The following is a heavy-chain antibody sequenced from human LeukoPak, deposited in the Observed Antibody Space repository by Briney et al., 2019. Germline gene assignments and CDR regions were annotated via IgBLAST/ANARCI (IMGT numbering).Heavy chain of an antibody. J-gene: IGHJ4*02. Sequence: PSETLSLTCTVSGGSISSYYWSWIRQPPGKGLEWIGYIYYSGSTNYNPSLKSRVTISVDTSKNQFSLKLSSVTAADTAVYYCARRAAVAGALFDYWGQGTLVTVSS. CDR1: GGSISSYY. D-gene: IGHD6-19*01. CDR3: ARRAAVAGALFDY. CDR2: IYYSGST. V-gene: IGHV4-59*08.